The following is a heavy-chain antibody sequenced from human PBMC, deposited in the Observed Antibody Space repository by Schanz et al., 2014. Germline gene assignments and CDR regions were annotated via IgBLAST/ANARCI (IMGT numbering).Heavy chain of an antibody. CDR1: GYIFNDYG. CDR2: ISPLLGVA. V-gene: IGHV1-69*04. Sequence: QVQLVQSEGEVKKPGASVKVSCKASGYIFNDYGLTWVRQAPGQGPQWMGRISPLLGVANYAQEFQGRLTITADTSTSTAYMELSSLRSEDTAVYYCARNYGGHSEESDRYGMDVWGQGTTVTVSS. J-gene: IGHJ6*02. CDR3: ARNYGGHSEESDRYGMDV. D-gene: IGHD4-17*01.